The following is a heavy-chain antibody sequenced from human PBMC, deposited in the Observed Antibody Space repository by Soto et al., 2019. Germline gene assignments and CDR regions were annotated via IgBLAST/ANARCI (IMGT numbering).Heavy chain of an antibody. Sequence: GASVKVSCKASGYTFTGYGISWVRQAPGQGLEWMGWISAYNGNTNYAQKLQGRVTMTTDTSTSTAYMELRSLRSDDTAVYYCARSPPTPYYYYGMDVWGQGTTVTVSS. J-gene: IGHJ6*02. CDR1: GYTFTGYG. CDR2: ISAYNGNT. CDR3: ARSPPTPYYYYGMDV. V-gene: IGHV1-18*04.